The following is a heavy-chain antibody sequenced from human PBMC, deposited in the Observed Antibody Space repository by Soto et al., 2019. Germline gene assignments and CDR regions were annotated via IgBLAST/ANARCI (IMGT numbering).Heavy chain of an antibody. V-gene: IGHV3-33*01. CDR3: ATAAAGNSPFNY. CDR1: GFSFSTYG. D-gene: IGHD2-2*01. J-gene: IGHJ4*02. CDR2: TWYDGNDK. Sequence: PGGSLRLSCAASGFSFSTYGMHWVRQAPGKGLEWVAVTWYDGNDKYYADSVKGRFTISRDNSKNTLYLQMNSLGAEDTAVYYCATAAAGNSPFNYWGQGTLVTVSS.